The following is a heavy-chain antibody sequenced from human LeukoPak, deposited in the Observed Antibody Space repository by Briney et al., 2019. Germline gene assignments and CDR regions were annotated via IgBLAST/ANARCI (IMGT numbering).Heavy chain of an antibody. Sequence: PAETLSLTCAVYGVSFSGYYWSWIRQPPGKGLEWMGEISHSGSTNDNPDLKSRGTISVDTSTNQFSMKLRSVTAADTAVYYCATRGYSSGYYSPRRDFGPWGQGTLVTVSS. CDR1: GVSFSGYY. CDR2: ISHSGST. CDR3: ATRGYSSGYYSPRRDFGP. D-gene: IGHD3-22*01. V-gene: IGHV4-34*01. J-gene: IGHJ5*02.